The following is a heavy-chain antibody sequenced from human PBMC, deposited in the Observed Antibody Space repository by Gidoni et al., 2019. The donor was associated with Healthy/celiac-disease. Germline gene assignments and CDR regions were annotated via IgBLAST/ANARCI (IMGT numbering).Heavy chain of an antibody. J-gene: IGHJ4*02. CDR1: GYNFNGYY. V-gene: IGHV1-2*02. CDR2: INPSSGGT. D-gene: IGHD6-13*01. Sequence: QVQLVQSEAEVKKPGASVKVSCKASGYNFNGYYIHWVRQAPGQGLEWMGWINPSSGGTNYAQKFQGRVTVTRDTSISTAYMELSRLKSDDTAVYYCAITSSNWLVGVDYWGQGTLVTVSS. CDR3: AITSSNWLVGVDY.